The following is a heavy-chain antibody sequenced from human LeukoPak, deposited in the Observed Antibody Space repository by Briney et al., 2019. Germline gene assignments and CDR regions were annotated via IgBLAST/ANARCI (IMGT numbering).Heavy chain of an antibody. CDR1: GGSISSGSYY. V-gene: IGHV4-61*02. CDR2: IYTSGST. Sequence: SQTLSLTCTVSGGSISSGSYYWSWIRQPAGKGLGWIGRIYTSGSTNYNPSLKSRVTISVDTSKNQFSLKLSSVTAADTAVYYCARDGIDYHSYYMDVWGKAPTVTVSS. CDR3: ARDGIDYHSYYMDV. D-gene: IGHD1-14*01. J-gene: IGHJ6*03.